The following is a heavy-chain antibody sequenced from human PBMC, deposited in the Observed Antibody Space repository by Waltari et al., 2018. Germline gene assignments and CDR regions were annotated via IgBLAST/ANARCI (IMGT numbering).Heavy chain of an antibody. CDR1: GGSISSSSYY. CDR3: ARQGRGGCNSPSCQIDF. D-gene: IGHD2-2*01. Sequence: QLQLQESGPGLVKPSETLSLTCTVSGGSISSSSYYWGWIRQPPGKGLEWIGSINYSGSTNYNPSLKSRVTISVDTSKNEFSLKLSSVTAADTALYYCARQGRGGCNSPSCQIDFWGQGTLVAVSS. J-gene: IGHJ4*02. CDR2: INYSGST. V-gene: IGHV4-39*01.